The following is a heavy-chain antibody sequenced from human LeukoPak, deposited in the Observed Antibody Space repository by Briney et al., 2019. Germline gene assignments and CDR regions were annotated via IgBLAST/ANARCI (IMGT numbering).Heavy chain of an antibody. CDR1: GYTFTSYG. Sequence: GASVKVSCKASGYTFTSYGISWVRQAPGQGLEWMGWISAYNGNTNYAQKLQGRVTMTTDTSTSTAYMELRSLRSDDTAVYYCARAPDAYGEMATIYFDYWGQGTLVTVSS. CDR2: ISAYNGNT. J-gene: IGHJ4*02. V-gene: IGHV1-18*01. CDR3: ARAPDAYGEMATIYFDY. D-gene: IGHD5-24*01.